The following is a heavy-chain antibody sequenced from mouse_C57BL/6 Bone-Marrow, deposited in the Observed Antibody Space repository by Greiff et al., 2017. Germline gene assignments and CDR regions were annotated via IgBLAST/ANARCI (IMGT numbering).Heavy chain of an antibody. D-gene: IGHD1-1*01. CDR1: GYTFTDYY. CDR2: INPYNGGT. J-gene: IGHJ4*01. Sequence: VQLQQSGPVLVKPGASVKMSCKASGYTFTDYYMNWVKQSHGKSLEWIGVINPYNGGTSYNQKFKGKATLTVDKSSSTAYMELNSLTSADSAVYYCAGGDYYGRMDYWGQGTSVTVSS. CDR3: AGGDYYGRMDY. V-gene: IGHV1-19*01.